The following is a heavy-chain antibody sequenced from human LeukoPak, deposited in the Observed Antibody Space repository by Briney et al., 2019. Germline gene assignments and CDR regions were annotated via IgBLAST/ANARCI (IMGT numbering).Heavy chain of an antibody. CDR1: GFTFDDYG. D-gene: IGHD3-3*01. Sequence: GGSLRLSCAASGFTFDDYGMSWVRQAPGKGLEWVSGINWNGGSTGYADSVKGRFTISRDNAKNSLYLQMNSLRAEDTALYYCARGLRFLGPEAFDIWGQGTMVTVSS. CDR2: INWNGGST. V-gene: IGHV3-20*04. J-gene: IGHJ3*02. CDR3: ARGLRFLGPEAFDI.